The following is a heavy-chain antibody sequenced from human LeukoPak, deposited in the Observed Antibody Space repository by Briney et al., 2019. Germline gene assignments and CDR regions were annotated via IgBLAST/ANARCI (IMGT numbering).Heavy chain of an antibody. Sequence: PGGSLRLSCAASGFTFDDYAMHWVQQAPGKGLEWVSGISWNSGSIGYADSVKGRFTISRDNAKNSPYLQMNSLRAEDTALYYCAKDLCSSWYLAGFDYWGQGTLVTVSS. CDR2: ISWNSGSI. D-gene: IGHD6-13*01. CDR1: GFTFDDYA. CDR3: AKDLCSSWYLAGFDY. J-gene: IGHJ4*02. V-gene: IGHV3-9*01.